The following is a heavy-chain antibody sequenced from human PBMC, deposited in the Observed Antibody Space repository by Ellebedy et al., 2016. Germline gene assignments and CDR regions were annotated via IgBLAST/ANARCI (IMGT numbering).Heavy chain of an antibody. Sequence: GGSLRLSCAASGFTFSSYWMSWVRQAPGKGLEWVASIKQDGSEKYYVDSVKGRFTISRDNAKNSLYLQMNSLRAEDTAVYYCASYYSSSWYVQYYYGMDVWGQGTTVTVSS. V-gene: IGHV3-7*03. D-gene: IGHD6-13*01. J-gene: IGHJ6*02. CDR2: IKQDGSEK. CDR1: GFTFSSYW. CDR3: ASYYSSSWYVQYYYGMDV.